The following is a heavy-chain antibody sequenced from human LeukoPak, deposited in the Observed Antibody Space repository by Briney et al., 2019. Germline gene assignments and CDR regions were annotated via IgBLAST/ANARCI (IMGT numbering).Heavy chain of an antibody. CDR3: ASCREAAADCRSFDY. J-gene: IGHJ4*02. CDR2: ISANGGT. V-gene: IGHV3-23*01. CDR1: GFTFSSYA. Sequence: GGSLRLSCAVSGFTFSSYAMTWVRQAPGKGLEWVSAISANGGTHYADSVKGRFTISRDNSKNTLFLQMNNLRAEDTAVYYCASCREAAADCRSFDYWGQGTPVTVSS. D-gene: IGHD6-13*01.